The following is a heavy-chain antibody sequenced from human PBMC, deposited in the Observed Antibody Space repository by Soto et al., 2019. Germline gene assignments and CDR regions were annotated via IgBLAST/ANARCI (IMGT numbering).Heavy chain of an antibody. J-gene: IGHJ4*02. D-gene: IGHD2-15*01. Sequence: GGSLRLSCAASGFTFSSYAMSWVRQAPGKGLEWVSAISGSGGSTYYADSVKGRFTISRDNSKNTLYLQMNSLRAEDTAVYYCAKPRGAYCSGGSCDFGYFDYWGQGTLVTVSS. CDR3: AKPRGAYCSGGSCDFGYFDY. V-gene: IGHV3-23*01. CDR1: GFTFSSYA. CDR2: ISGSGGST.